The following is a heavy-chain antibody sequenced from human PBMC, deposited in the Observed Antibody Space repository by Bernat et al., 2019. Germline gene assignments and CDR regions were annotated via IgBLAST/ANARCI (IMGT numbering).Heavy chain of an antibody. V-gene: IGHV1-3*01. CDR2: INAGNGNT. D-gene: IGHD2-15*01. CDR1: GYTFTSYA. CDR3: ARDSGCSGGSCYYAFDI. J-gene: IGHJ3*02. Sequence: QVQLVQSGAEVKKPGASVKVSCKASGYTFTSYAMHWVRQAPGQRLEWMGWINAGNGNTKYSQKFQGRVTITRDTSASTAYMELSSLRSEDTAVYYCARDSGCSGGSCYYAFDIWGQGTMVTVSS.